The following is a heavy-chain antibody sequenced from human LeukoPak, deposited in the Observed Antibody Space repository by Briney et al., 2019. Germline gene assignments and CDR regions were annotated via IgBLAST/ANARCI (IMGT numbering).Heavy chain of an antibody. CDR1: GVTISSSSYY. V-gene: IGHV4-39*07. CDR3: ARGYCSGGSCYSYYYYNYIDV. CDR2: IHCSGST. J-gene: IGHJ6*03. Sequence: SETLSLTCTVYGVTISSSSYYWGWIRQPPGRGVEWNGSIHCSGSTNNNPSIKTRVTISVDTSKNHFSLKLSSVTAADTAVYYCARGYCSGGSCYSYYYYNYIDVWGKGTTDTVSS. D-gene: IGHD2-15*01.